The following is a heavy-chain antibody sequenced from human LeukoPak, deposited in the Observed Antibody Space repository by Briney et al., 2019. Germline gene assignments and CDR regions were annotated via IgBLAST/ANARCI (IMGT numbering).Heavy chain of an antibody. CDR1: GFTFSSYA. J-gene: IGHJ4*02. V-gene: IGHV3-23*01. CDR2: ISGSGGST. Sequence: GGSLRLSCAASGFTFSSYALSWVRQAPGKGLEWVSAISGSGGSTYYVDSVKGRFTISRDNSKNTLYLQMNSLRAEDTAVYYCATGEDYGDSYFDYWGQGTPVTVSS. D-gene: IGHD4-17*01. CDR3: ATGEDYGDSYFDY.